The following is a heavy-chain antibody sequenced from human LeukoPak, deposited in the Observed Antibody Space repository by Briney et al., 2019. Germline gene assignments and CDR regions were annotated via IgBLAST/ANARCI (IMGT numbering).Heavy chain of an antibody. V-gene: IGHV3-23*01. CDR3: AKKIVVTQTHWFFDL. CDR1: GFTFSSYA. J-gene: IGHJ2*01. Sequence: PGGSLRLSCAASGFTFSSYAMTWVRQAPEKGLEWVSSIVGSGGSTYYADSVEGRFTISRDNSKNTLYLQMNSLRAEDTAVYYCAKKIVVTQTHWFFDLWGRGTLVTVSS. CDR2: IVGSGGST. D-gene: IGHD3-22*01.